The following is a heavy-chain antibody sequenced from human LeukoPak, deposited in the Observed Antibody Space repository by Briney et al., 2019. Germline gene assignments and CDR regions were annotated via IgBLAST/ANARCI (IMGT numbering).Heavy chain of an antibody. CDR3: AKLKGGDIVVVPAARLPDY. CDR2: ISGSGGST. Sequence: GSLRRSCAASGFTFSSYAMSWVRQAPGKGLEWVSAISGSGGSTYYADSVKGRFTISRDNSKNTLYLQMNSLRAEDTAVYYCAKLKGGDIVVVPAARLPDYWGQGTLVTVSS. CDR1: GFTFSSYA. V-gene: IGHV3-23*01. J-gene: IGHJ4*02. D-gene: IGHD2-2*01.